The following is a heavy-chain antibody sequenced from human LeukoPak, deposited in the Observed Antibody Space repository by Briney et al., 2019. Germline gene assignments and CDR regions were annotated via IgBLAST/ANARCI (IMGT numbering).Heavy chain of an antibody. V-gene: IGHV3-23*01. CDR1: GFTFSSYA. CDR2: ISGSGGST. Sequence: GGSLRLSCAASGFTFSSYAMSWVRQAPGKGLEWVSAISGSGGSTYYADSVKGRFTISRDNPKNTLYLQMNSLRAEDTAVYYCAKDYYDSSGYLHYFDYWGQGTLVTVSS. CDR3: AKDYYDSSGYLHYFDY. J-gene: IGHJ4*02. D-gene: IGHD3-22*01.